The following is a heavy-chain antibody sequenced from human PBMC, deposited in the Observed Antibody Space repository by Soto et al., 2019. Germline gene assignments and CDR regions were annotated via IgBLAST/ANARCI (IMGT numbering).Heavy chain of an antibody. Sequence: GGSLRLSCAASGFTFSSYGMHWVRQAPGKGLEWVAVIWYDGSNKYYADSVKGRFTISRDNSKNTLYLQMNGLRAEDTAVYYCARDLHPTIFGVVIILDYYGMDVWGQGTTVTVSS. CDR3: ARDLHPTIFGVVIILDYYGMDV. CDR2: IWYDGSNK. V-gene: IGHV3-33*01. CDR1: GFTFSSYG. J-gene: IGHJ6*02. D-gene: IGHD3-3*01.